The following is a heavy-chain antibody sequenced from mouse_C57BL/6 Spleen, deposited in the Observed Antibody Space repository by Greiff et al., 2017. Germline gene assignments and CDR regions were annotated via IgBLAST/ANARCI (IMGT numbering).Heavy chain of an antibody. CDR1: GYTFTDYY. D-gene: IGHD1-1*01. J-gene: IGHJ1*03. Sequence: EVQLQQSGPELVKPGASVKISCKASGYTFTDYYMNWVKQSHGKSLEWIGDINPNNGGTSYNQKFKGKATLTVDKSSSTAYMELRSLTSEDSAVYYCASFFYYYCSSPYWYFDVWGTGTTVTVSS. V-gene: IGHV1-26*01. CDR2: INPNNGGT. CDR3: ASFFYYYCSSPYWYFDV.